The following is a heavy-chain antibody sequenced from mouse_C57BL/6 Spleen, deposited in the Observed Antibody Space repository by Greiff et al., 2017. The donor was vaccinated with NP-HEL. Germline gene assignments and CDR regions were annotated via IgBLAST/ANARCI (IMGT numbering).Heavy chain of an antibody. CDR2: INPSNGGT. CDR3: ARHGSSPAWFAY. D-gene: IGHD1-1*01. V-gene: IGHV1-53*01. CDR1: GYTFTSYW. J-gene: IGHJ3*01. Sequence: QVQLKQPGTELVKPGASMKLSCKASGYTFTSYWMHWVKQRPGQGLEWIGNINPSNGGTNYNEKFKSKATLTVDKSSSTAYLQLSSLTSEDSAVYYCARHGSSPAWFAYWGQGTLVTVSA.